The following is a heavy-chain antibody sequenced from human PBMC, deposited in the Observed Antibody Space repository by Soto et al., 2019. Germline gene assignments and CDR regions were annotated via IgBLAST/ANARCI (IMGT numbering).Heavy chain of an antibody. J-gene: IGHJ4*02. CDR3: ASGASRWYPYFFDS. CDR1: AGTFNSYA. V-gene: IGHV1-69*13. Sequence: SVKVSCTASAGTFNSYAIAWVRQAPGQGLEWMGGIIPYYNTLNYAQRFQDRVTVTADDSTNTVYMELSSLRSDDTAVYFCASGASRWYPYFFDSWAQGTLVTVSS. D-gene: IGHD6-13*01. CDR2: IIPYYNTL.